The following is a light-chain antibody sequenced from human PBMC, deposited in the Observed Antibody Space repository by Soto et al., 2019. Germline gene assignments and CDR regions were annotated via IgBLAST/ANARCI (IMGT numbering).Light chain of an antibody. J-gene: IGLJ1*01. CDR2: VNSDGSH. CDR3: QTLGTGIRV. V-gene: IGLV4-69*01. Sequence: QPVLTQSPSASASLGASVKLTCTRSSGHSNYAIAWHQQQPETGPRYLMKVNSDGSHRKGDVIPDRFSGSSSGAQRYLTIASLQSEDEADYYCQTLGTGIRVFGTGTKLTVL. CDR1: SGHSNYA.